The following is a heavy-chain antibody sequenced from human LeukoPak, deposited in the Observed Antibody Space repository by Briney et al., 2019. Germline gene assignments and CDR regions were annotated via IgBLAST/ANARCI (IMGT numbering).Heavy chain of an antibody. D-gene: IGHD2-2*02. Sequence: GESLKISCKGSGYSFTSYWIGWVRQMPGKGLEWMGIIYPGDSDTRYSPSFQGQVTISADKSISTAYLQWGSLKASDTAMYYCARQRQDIVVVPAAIEAFYYYMDVWAKGPRSPSP. CDR3: ARQRQDIVVVPAAIEAFYYYMDV. CDR2: IYPGDSDT. CDR1: GYSFTSYW. V-gene: IGHV5-51*01. J-gene: IGHJ6*03.